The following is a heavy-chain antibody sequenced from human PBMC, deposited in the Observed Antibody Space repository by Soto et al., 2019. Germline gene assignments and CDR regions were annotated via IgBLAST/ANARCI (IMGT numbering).Heavy chain of an antibody. CDR3: ARALITMVRGVLDY. CDR1: GYTFTSYA. V-gene: IGHV1-3*01. D-gene: IGHD3-10*01. J-gene: IGHJ4*02. CDR2: INAGNGNT. Sequence: QVQLVQSGAEVKKPGASVKVSCKASGYTFTSYAMHWVRQAPGQRLEWMGWINAGNGNTKYSQKFQGRVTITRDTSASTAYMELSSLRSEDTAVYYWARALITMVRGVLDYWGQGTLVTVSS.